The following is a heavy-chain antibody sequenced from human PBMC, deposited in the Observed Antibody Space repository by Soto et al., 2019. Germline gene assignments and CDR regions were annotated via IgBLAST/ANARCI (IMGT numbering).Heavy chain of an antibody. J-gene: IGHJ6*02. CDR2: IYSEGTP. V-gene: IGHV3-53*01. D-gene: IGHD3-9*01. CDR1: VFTVGSNY. Sequence: GCSLRLSCSASVFTVGSNYMSWLRQAPGKGLEWVSVIYSEGTPYYADSVKGRFTISRENSNNTLYLHMNNLRAEDTAVYYCARSTYYDILTGSYYYYAMDVWGQGTTVTVSS. CDR3: ARSTYYDILTGSYYYYAMDV.